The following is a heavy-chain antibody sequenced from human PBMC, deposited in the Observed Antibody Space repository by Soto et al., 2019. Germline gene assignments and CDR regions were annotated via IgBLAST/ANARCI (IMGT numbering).Heavy chain of an antibody. Sequence: ASVKVSCKASGHIFNIYGISWVRQAPGQGLEWMGWISPYNDNKKYAQNFQGRVTMTTDTFTSTAYMELRSLRSDDTAVYYCARELSALGTIDFWGQGTLVTVSS. J-gene: IGHJ4*02. CDR3: ARELSALGTIDF. CDR1: GHIFNIYG. CDR2: ISPYNDNK. D-gene: IGHD1-7*01. V-gene: IGHV1-18*01.